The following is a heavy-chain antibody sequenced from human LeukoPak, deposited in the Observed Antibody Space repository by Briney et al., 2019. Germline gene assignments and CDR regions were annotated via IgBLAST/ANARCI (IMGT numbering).Heavy chain of an antibody. Sequence: PSGTLSLTCTVSGGSINNYYWIWIRQPPGKGLEWIGHISYSGSTNYNPSLKSRVTMSVDTPKNQFSLKVTSVTAADTAVYYCARGHDGVVGWFAPWGRGTLVTVSS. CDR1: GGSINNYY. D-gene: IGHD2-15*01. CDR3: ARGHDGVVGWFAP. V-gene: IGHV4-59*01. J-gene: IGHJ5*02. CDR2: ISYSGST.